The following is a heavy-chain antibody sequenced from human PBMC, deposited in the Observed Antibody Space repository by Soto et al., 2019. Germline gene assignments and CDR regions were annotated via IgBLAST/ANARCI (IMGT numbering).Heavy chain of an antibody. J-gene: IGHJ6*02. D-gene: IGHD3-10*01. Sequence: SETLSLTCTVSGGSVSSGSYYWSWIRQPPGKGLEWIGYIYYSGSTNYNPSLKSRVTISVDTSRNQFSLKLSSVTAADTAVYYCGRDRVLLWFGELSNYGMDVWGQGTTVTVSS. CDR2: IYYSGST. V-gene: IGHV4-61*01. CDR1: GGSVSSGSYY. CDR3: GRDRVLLWFGELSNYGMDV.